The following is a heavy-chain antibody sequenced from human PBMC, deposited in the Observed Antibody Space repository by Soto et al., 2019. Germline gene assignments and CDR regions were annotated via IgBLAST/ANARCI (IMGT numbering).Heavy chain of an antibody. CDR1: GGSFSVSY. J-gene: IGHJ6*02. CDR3: ARGKGSGSPLRDYYYGMDV. D-gene: IGHD3-10*01. Sequence: SDTLSLTCAVYGGSFSVSYWSWIRQPPGKGLEWIGEINHSGSTNYNPSLKSRVTISVDTSKNQFSLKLSSVTAADTAVYYCARGKGSGSPLRDYYYGMDVWGQGTTVTVSS. V-gene: IGHV4-34*01. CDR2: INHSGST.